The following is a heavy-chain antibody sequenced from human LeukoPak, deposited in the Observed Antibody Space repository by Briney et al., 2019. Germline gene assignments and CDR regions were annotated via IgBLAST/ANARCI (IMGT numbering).Heavy chain of an antibody. CDR2: INPNSGGT. V-gene: IGHV1-2*02. CDR1: GYTFTGYY. CDR3: ARGFEGATEVYYYYYMDV. Sequence: ASVKVSCKASGYTFTGYYMHWVRQAPGQGLEWMGWINPNSGGTNYAQKFQGRVTMTRDTSISTAYMELSRLRSDDTAVYYCARGFEGATEVYYYYYMDVWGKGTTVTISS. D-gene: IGHD1-26*01. J-gene: IGHJ6*03.